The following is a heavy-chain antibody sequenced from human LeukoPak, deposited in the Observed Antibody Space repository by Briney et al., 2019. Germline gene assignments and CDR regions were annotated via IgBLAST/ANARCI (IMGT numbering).Heavy chain of an antibody. CDR2: IKQGGSEK. D-gene: IGHD4-17*01. CDR1: GFIFNSYW. V-gene: IGHV3-7*01. J-gene: IGHJ1*01. CDR3: ARGLEIDYGDYGYFQH. Sequence: PGGSLRLSCAASGFIFNSYWMTWVRQAPGKGLEWVAKIKQGGSEKYYVDSVKGRFTISRDNAKSSLYLQMNSLIADDTAVYYCARGLEIDYGDYGYFQHWGQGILVTVSS.